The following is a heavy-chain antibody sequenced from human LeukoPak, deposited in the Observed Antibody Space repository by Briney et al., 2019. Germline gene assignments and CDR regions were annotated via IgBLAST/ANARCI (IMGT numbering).Heavy chain of an antibody. V-gene: IGHV4-61*02. CDR3: ARGRDGFTILAY. CDR1: GGSMSSGNYC. Sequence: PSETLSLTCTVSGGSMSSGNYCWTWIRQPAGKGLEWIGRINTSGGTFYNPSLKSRVTISLDTSKNQFSLNLSSVTAADTAVYYCARGRDGFTILAYWGQGTLVTVSS. D-gene: IGHD5-24*01. J-gene: IGHJ4*02. CDR2: INTSGGT.